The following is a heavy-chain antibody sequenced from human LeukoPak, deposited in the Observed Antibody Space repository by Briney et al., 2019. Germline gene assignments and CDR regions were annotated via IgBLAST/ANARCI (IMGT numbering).Heavy chain of an antibody. V-gene: IGHV3-21*01. CDR1: GFTFNSHA. CDR2: ISGSGGNT. J-gene: IGHJ3*02. Sequence: GGSLRLSCAASGFTFNSHAMSWVRQAPGRGLEWVSAISGSGGNTYYADSVKGRFTISRDNAKNSLYLQMNSLRAEDTAVYYCARLNVLGDAFDIWGQGTMVTVSS. D-gene: IGHD7-27*01. CDR3: ARLNVLGDAFDI.